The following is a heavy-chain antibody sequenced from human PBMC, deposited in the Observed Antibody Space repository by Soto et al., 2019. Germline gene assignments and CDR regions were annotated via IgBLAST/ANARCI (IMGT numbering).Heavy chain of an antibody. D-gene: IGHD1-26*01. CDR2: IDPSDSYT. CDR1: GYTFTDYW. V-gene: IGHV5-10-1*01. J-gene: IGHJ4*02. Sequence: GESLKISCKGSGYTFTDYWISWVRQMPGKGLEWMGRIDPSDSYTSNSPSFQGHVTISADKSINTAYMQWSSLKASDTAMYYCVRHRVGSYYYFDYWGRGTLLTVYS. CDR3: VRHRVGSYYYFDY.